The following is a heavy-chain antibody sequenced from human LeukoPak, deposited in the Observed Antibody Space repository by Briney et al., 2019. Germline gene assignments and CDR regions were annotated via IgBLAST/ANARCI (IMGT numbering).Heavy chain of an antibody. CDR1: GFTFNNYE. CDR3: ARDRYNEYFHY. D-gene: IGHD3-9*01. CDR2: ISSSAITI. V-gene: IGHV3-48*03. J-gene: IGHJ1*01. Sequence: PGRSLRLSSAASGFTFNNYETNWIRQAPGKGLEWVSYISSSAITISYTDSVKGRFTISRDNAKNSRYLQMNSLRVEDTAVYYCARDRYNEYFHYWGQGTLVTVSS.